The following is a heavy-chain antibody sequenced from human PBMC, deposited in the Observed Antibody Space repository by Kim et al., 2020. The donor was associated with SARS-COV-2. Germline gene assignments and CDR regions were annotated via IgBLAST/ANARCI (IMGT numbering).Heavy chain of an antibody. D-gene: IGHD1-7*01. Sequence: GGSLRLSCAASGFTFSNAWMSWVRQAPGKGLEWVGRIKSKIDGGTADYPAPVKGRFTISRDDSKNTLYLQMNSLKTEDTAMYYCTTDPARNYYFDYWGQGTLVTVSS. CDR3: TTDPARNYYFDY. CDR1: GFTFSNAW. V-gene: IGHV3-15*01. J-gene: IGHJ4*02. CDR2: IKSKIDGGTA.